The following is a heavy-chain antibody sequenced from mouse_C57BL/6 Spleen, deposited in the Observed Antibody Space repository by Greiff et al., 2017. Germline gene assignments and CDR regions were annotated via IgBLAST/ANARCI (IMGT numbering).Heavy chain of an antibody. J-gene: IGHJ2*01. CDR2: IYPSDSET. CDR1: GYTFTSYW. Sequence: VQLQQPGAELVRPGSSVKLSCKASGYTFTSYWMDWVKQRPGQGLEWIGNIYPSDSETNYNQKFKDKATLTVDKSSSTAYMQLSSLTSEDSAVYYCARTNWVSYYFDYGGQGTTLTASS. D-gene: IGHD4-1*01. CDR3: ARTNWVSYYFDY. V-gene: IGHV1-61*01.